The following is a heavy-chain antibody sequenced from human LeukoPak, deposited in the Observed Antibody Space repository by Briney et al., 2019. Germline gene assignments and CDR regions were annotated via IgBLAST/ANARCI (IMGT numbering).Heavy chain of an antibody. CDR2: IYYSGST. CDR1: GGSISSSNYY. Sequence: SETLSFTCTVSGGSISSSNYYWGWIRQSPGKGLEWIGYIYYSGSTYYNPSLKSRVTISVDTSKNQFSLKLSSVTAADTAVYYCARGFYSDSSGYYPPGEWGQGTLVTVSS. V-gene: IGHV4-39*01. J-gene: IGHJ4*02. CDR3: ARGFYSDSSGYYPPGE. D-gene: IGHD3-22*01.